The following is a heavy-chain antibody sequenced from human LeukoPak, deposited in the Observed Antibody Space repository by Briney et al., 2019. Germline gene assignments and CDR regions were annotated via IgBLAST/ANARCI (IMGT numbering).Heavy chain of an antibody. D-gene: IGHD6-13*01. CDR3: GGFGYEAAVDL. CDR1: GFTFNSYS. V-gene: IGHV3-21*06. CDR2: ISSSSSYI. J-gene: IGHJ4*02. Sequence: GGSLRLSCAASGFTFNSYSMTWVRQAPGKGLEWVSSISSSSSYIFYADSLKGRFTISRDNTKNLLYLQMNSLRGEDAAVYYCGGFGYEAAVDLWGQGTLVTVSS.